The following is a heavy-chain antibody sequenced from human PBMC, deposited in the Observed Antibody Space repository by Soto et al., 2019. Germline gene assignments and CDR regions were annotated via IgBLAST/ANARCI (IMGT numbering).Heavy chain of an antibody. J-gene: IGHJ3*02. CDR1: GGSISSSSYY. V-gene: IGHV4-39*01. CDR3: ARLVRFLEWLWGEDDAFDI. CDR2: IYYSGST. D-gene: IGHD3-3*01. Sequence: SETLSLTCTVSGGSISSSSYYWGWIRQPPGKGLEWIGSIYYSGSTYYNPSLKSRVTISVDTSKNQFSLKLSSVTAADTAVYYCARLVRFLEWLWGEDDAFDIWGQGTMVTVSS.